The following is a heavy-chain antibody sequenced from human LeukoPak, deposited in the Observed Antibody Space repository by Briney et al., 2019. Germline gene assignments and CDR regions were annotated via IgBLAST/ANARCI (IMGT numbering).Heavy chain of an antibody. V-gene: IGHV4-30-2*01. J-gene: IGHJ4*02. Sequence: SETLSLTCTVSGGSISSGGYYWSWIRQPPGKGLEWIGYIYHSGSTYYNPSHKSRVTISVDRSKNQFSLKLSSVTAADTAVYYCARSNSGSSDYWGQGTLVTVSS. CDR2: IYHSGST. CDR1: GGSISSGGYY. D-gene: IGHD3-22*01. CDR3: ARSNSGSSDY.